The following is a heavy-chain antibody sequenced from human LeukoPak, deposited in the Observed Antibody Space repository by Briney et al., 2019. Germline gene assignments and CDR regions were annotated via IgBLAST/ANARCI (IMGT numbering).Heavy chain of an antibody. V-gene: IGHV3-53*01. CDR1: GFTVSSNY. CDR2: IYSGGST. CDR3: SRDGGGSGPLDY. J-gene: IGHJ4*02. Sequence: PGGSLRLSCAASGFTVSSNYMSWVRQAPGKGLEWVSVIYSGGSTYYSDSVKGRLTISTDNSKNTRYRQQNSIVAEDTTPDYFSRDGGGSGPLDYWGQGTLVSVSS. D-gene: IGHD3-10*01.